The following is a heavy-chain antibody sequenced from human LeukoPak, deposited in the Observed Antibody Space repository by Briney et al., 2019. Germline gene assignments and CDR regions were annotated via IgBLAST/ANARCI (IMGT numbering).Heavy chain of an antibody. V-gene: IGHV3-7*01. J-gene: IGHJ4*02. CDR3: ARAGSNWNYVY. CDR1: GFTFSSYA. Sequence: GGSLRLSCAASGFTFSSYAMHWVRQAPGKGLEWVANIKQDGSEKYYADALKGRFTISRDNTKNSLSLQMNSLIVEDTAVYYCARAGSNWNYVYWGQGTLVTVSS. D-gene: IGHD1-7*01. CDR2: IKQDGSEK.